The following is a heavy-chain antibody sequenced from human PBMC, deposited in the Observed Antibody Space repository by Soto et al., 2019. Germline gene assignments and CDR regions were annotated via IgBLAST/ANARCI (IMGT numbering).Heavy chain of an antibody. V-gene: IGHV4-31*03. CDR1: GGSISSGGYY. CDR3: ARDRAYFVNGPPNNWFDP. D-gene: IGHD2-8*01. J-gene: IGHJ5*02. CDR2: IYYSGST. Sequence: SETLSLTCTVSGGSISSGGYYWSWIRQHPGKGLEWIGYIYYSGSTYYNPSLKSRVTISVDTSKNQFSLKLSSVTAADTAGYYCARDRAYFVNGPPNNWFDPWGQGTLVTVSS.